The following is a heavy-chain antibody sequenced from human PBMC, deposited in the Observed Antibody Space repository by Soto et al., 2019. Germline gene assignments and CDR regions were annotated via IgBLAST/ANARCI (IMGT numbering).Heavy chain of an antibody. V-gene: IGHV3-23*01. J-gene: IGHJ6*02. D-gene: IGHD6-19*01. CDR1: GFTFSSYA. CDR2: ISGSVSST. CDR3: AKSPGSGWAYSSYAMDV. Sequence: PGGSLRLSCAASGFTFSSYAMSWVRQAPGKGLEWVSAISGSVSSTYYADSVKGRFTISRDNSRNTLYLQMNSLRAEDTAVYYCAKSPGSGWAYSSYAMDVSGPAPTLTVSS.